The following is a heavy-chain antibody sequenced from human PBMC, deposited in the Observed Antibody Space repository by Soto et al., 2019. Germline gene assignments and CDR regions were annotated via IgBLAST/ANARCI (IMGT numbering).Heavy chain of an antibody. J-gene: IGHJ4*02. CDR1: GGSISSGGYY. CDR3: ASCRDDYGANTPNFDY. V-gene: IGHV4-31*03. CDR2: IYYSGST. D-gene: IGHD4-17*01. Sequence: SETLSLTCTVSGGSISSGGYYWSWIRQHPGKGLEWIGYIYYSGSTYYNPSLKSRVTISVDTSKNQFSLKLSSVTAADTAVYYCASCRDDYGANTPNFDYWGQGTLVTVSS.